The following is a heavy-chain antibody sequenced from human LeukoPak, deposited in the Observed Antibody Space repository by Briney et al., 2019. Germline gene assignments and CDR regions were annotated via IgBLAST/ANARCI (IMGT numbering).Heavy chain of an antibody. V-gene: IGHV3-74*01. J-gene: IGHJ4*02. CDR3: ASSGIAVAGTRYFDY. CDR1: GFTFSSYW. CDR2: INSDGSST. Sequence: GGSLRLSCAASGFTFSSYWMHWVRQAPGKGLVWVSRINSDGSSTSYADSVKGRFTISRDNAKNTLYLQMNSLRAEDTAVYYCASSGIAVAGTRYFDYWGQGTLVTVSS. D-gene: IGHD6-19*01.